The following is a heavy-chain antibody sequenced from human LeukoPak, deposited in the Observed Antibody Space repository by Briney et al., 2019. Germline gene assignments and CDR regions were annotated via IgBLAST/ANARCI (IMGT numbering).Heavy chain of an antibody. Sequence: GGSLRLSCAASGFIFREYAMTWVRQAPGKGLSGFQSITASDYTTYADSVKGRFTISRDNSKNTLYLQMDSLRGDDTALYHCARDPNGDYIGAFDDWGQGTMVTVSS. CDR2: ITASDYTT. V-gene: IGHV3-23*01. CDR3: ARDPNGDYIGAFDD. CDR1: GFIFREYA. D-gene: IGHD4-17*01. J-gene: IGHJ3*01.